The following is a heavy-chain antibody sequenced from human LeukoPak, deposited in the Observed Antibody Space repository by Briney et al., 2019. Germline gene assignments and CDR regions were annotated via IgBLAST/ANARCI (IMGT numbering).Heavy chain of an antibody. D-gene: IGHD6-6*01. CDR1: GYTFSSYA. J-gene: IGHJ4*02. Sequence: GASVKVSCKASGYTFSSYAISWVRQAPGQGLEWLGGIIPIFGTANYAQKFQGRVTITTDESTSTAYMELSSLRSEDTAVYYCARVVSGSSGGFDYWGQGTLVTVSS. V-gene: IGHV1-69*05. CDR3: ARVVSGSSGGFDY. CDR2: IIPIFGTA.